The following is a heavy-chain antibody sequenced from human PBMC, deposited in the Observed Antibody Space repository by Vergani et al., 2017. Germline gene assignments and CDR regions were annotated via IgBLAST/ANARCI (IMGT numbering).Heavy chain of an antibody. CDR3: ARDLMSRGISSQFDY. J-gene: IGHJ4*02. D-gene: IGHD2/OR15-2a*01. CDR1: GFTFSSYA. CDR2: ISYDGSNK. V-gene: IGHV3-30-3*01. Sequence: QVQLVESGGGVVQPGRSLRLSCAASGFTFSSYAMHWVRQAPGKGLEWVAVISYDGSNKYYADSVKGRFTISRDNSKNTLYLQMNSLRAEEPAVYYCARDLMSRGISSQFDYWGQGTLVTVSS.